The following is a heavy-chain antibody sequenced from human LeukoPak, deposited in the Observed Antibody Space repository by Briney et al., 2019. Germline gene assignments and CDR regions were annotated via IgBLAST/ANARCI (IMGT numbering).Heavy chain of an antibody. CDR1: GGSISSYY. J-gene: IGHJ4*02. CDR3: ARESMITFGGVRYFDY. V-gene: IGHV4-4*07. D-gene: IGHD3-16*01. CDR2: IYTSGST. Sequence: SETLSLTCTVSGGSISSYYWSWIRQPAGKGLEWIGCIYTSGSTNYNPSLKSRVTMSVDTSKNQFSLKLSSVTAADTAVYYCARESMITFGGVRYFDYWGQGTLVTVSS.